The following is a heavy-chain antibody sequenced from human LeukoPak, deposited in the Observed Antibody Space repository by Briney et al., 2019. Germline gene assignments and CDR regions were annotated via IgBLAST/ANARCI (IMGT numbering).Heavy chain of an antibody. CDR1: GYTFTGYY. CDR3: ARGPIVGATPFDY. V-gene: IGHV1-2*02. Sequence: ASVKVSCKASGYTFTGYYMHWVRQAPGQGLEWMGWINPNSGGTNYAQKFQGRVTMTRDTSISTAYMEVSRLRSDDTAVYYCARGPIVGATPFDYWGQGTLVTVS. CDR2: INPNSGGT. J-gene: IGHJ4*02. D-gene: IGHD1-26*01.